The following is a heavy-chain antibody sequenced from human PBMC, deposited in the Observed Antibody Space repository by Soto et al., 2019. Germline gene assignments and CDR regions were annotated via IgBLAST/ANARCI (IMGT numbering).Heavy chain of an antibody. CDR2: ISYDGSHK. D-gene: IGHD6-13*01. CDR1: GFTFNSYG. J-gene: IGHJ4*02. Sequence: QVQLVESGGGVVQPGRSLRLSCAASGFTFNSYGMHWVRQTPAKGLEWVAFISYDGSHKYYADSVKGRFTISRDNSKNTLYLQMNSLRAEDTAVYYCAKDWEIAGYGITLKSAIDYWGQGTLVTVSS. V-gene: IGHV3-30*18. CDR3: AKDWEIAGYGITLKSAIDY.